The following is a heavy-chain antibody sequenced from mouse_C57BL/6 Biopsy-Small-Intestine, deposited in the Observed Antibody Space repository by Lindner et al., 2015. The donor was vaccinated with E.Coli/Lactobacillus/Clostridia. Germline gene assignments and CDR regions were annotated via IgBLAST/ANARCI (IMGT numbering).Heavy chain of an antibody. CDR2: IFPGDGDT. J-gene: IGHJ1*03. CDR1: GYVFSSSW. D-gene: IGHD2-5*01. V-gene: IGHV1-82*01. CDR3: ARAYSNWYFGV. Sequence: VQLQESGPELVKPGASVKISCKASGYVFSSSWMNWVKQRPGKGLEWIGRIFPGDGDTNYNGKFKDKATLTADKSSSTAYMQLSSLTTEDSAIYYCARAYSNWYFGVWGTGTTVTVSS.